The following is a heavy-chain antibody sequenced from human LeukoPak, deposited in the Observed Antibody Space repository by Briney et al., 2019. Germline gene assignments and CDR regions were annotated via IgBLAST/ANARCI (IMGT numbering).Heavy chain of an antibody. Sequence: GGSLRLSCEGSEFSFSSYWMSWVRQAPGKGLEWVGFIASETYGGTAEYAASVKGRFTISRDDSKSIAYLQMNSLKTEDTAVYYCTRDQTPYYWGQGTLVTVSS. CDR1: EFSFSSYW. J-gene: IGHJ4*02. CDR2: IASETYGGTA. V-gene: IGHV3-49*04. CDR3: TRDQTPYY.